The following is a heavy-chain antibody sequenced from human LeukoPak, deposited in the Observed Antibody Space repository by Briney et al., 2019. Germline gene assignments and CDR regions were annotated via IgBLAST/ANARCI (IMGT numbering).Heavy chain of an antibody. J-gene: IGHJ4*02. Sequence: GGSLRLSCATSGFTFATAAMTWVRQAPGKGLEWVSAISDNGAATYYADSVRGRFTISRDYSKNTLYLQMNFLTADDTAVYFCASCRLSSSWFIYNYWGLGTLVTVSA. CDR2: ISDNGAAT. CDR3: ASCRLSSSWFIYNY. D-gene: IGHD6-13*01. V-gene: IGHV3-23*01. CDR1: GFTFATAA.